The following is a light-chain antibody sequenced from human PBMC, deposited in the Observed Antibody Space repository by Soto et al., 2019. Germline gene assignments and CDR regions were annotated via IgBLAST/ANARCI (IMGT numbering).Light chain of an antibody. CDR3: QQFNGDPS. V-gene: IGKV1-13*02. Sequence: AIQLTQSPSSLSASVGDRVIITCRASQGVGRAVAWYQLKPGKSPKLLIYDASILETGAPARFSGSGSGTDFTLTISTLQPEDFATYYCQQFNGDPSVGQGTRLDIK. J-gene: IGKJ5*01. CDR1: QGVGRA. CDR2: DAS.